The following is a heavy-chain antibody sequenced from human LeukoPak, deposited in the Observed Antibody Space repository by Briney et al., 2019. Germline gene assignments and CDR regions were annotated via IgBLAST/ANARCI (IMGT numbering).Heavy chain of an antibody. Sequence: PGGSLRLSCAASALIVSTNYMIWVRQAQGKGLEWVSVIYSVGGTYYADSVRGRFTISRDNSKNMLYLQMNSLRAEDTAVYYCARDTPAGDFEYWGQGTLVTVSS. CDR1: ALIVSTNY. D-gene: IGHD6-19*01. CDR3: ARDTPAGDFEY. CDR2: IYSVGGT. J-gene: IGHJ4*02. V-gene: IGHV3-53*01.